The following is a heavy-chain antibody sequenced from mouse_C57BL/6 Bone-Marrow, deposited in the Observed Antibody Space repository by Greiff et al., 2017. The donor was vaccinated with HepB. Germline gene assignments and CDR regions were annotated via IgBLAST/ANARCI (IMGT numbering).Heavy chain of an antibody. CDR3: ARDWYGSSYGYFDV. V-gene: IGHV1-19*01. CDR1: GYTFTDYY. Sequence: VQLQQSGPVLVKPGASVKMSCKASGYTFTDYYMNWVKQSHGKSLEWIGVINPYNGGTSYNQKFKGKATLTVDKSSSTAYMELNSLTSEDSAVYYCARDWYGSSYGYFDVWGTGTTVTVSS. CDR2: INPYNGGT. J-gene: IGHJ1*03. D-gene: IGHD1-1*01.